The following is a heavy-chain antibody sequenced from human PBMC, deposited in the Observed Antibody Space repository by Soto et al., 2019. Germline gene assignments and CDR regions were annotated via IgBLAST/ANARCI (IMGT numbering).Heavy chain of an antibody. Sequence: SETLSLTCTVSGASISSSRYYWGWIRQPPGKGLEWIGSIYYSGSTYYSPSLKSRVTISVDTSNYQFSLMLTSVTSADTAVYYCARRAGGPFDIWGQGTMVTVSS. J-gene: IGHJ3*02. CDR3: ARRAGGPFDI. CDR1: GASISSSRYY. V-gene: IGHV4-39*01. D-gene: IGHD3-10*01. CDR2: IYYSGST.